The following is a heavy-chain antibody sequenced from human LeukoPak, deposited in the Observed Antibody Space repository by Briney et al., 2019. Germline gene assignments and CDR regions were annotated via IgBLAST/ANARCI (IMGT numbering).Heavy chain of an antibody. Sequence: ASVKVSCKASGYTFTSYDINWVRQATGQGLEWMGWMNPNSGNTGYAQKFQGRVTMTRNTSISTAYMELSSLRSEDTAVYYCARGVEMATKRDYWGQGTLVTVSS. D-gene: IGHD5-24*01. CDR3: ARGVEMATKRDY. CDR1: GYTFTSYD. V-gene: IGHV1-8*01. J-gene: IGHJ4*02. CDR2: MNPNSGNT.